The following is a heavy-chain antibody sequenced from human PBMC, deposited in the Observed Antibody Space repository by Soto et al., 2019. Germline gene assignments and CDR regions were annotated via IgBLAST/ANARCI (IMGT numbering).Heavy chain of an antibody. Sequence: QLQLQESGPGLVKPSETLSLTCTVSGGSISSSSYYWGWIRQPPGKGLEWIGSIYYSGSTYYNPSLKSRVTISVDTSKNQFSLKLSSVTAADTAVYYCARHTRGYRTYGMDVWGQGTTVTVYS. CDR3: ARHTRGYRTYGMDV. V-gene: IGHV4-39*01. D-gene: IGHD5-18*01. CDR2: IYYSGST. J-gene: IGHJ6*02. CDR1: GGSISSSSYY.